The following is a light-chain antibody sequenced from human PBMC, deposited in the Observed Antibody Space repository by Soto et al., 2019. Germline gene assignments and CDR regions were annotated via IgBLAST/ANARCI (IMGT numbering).Light chain of an antibody. J-gene: IGKJ5*01. CDR1: QSVSSY. V-gene: IGKV3-11*01. CDR3: QQYNNWPPIT. Sequence: EIVLTTSPATLSLAPVGRSNLSCIASQSVSSYLAWYQQKPGQAPRLLIYDASNRATGIPARFSGSGSGTDFTLTISSLEPEDFAVYYCQQYNNWPPITFGQGKRREIK. CDR2: DAS.